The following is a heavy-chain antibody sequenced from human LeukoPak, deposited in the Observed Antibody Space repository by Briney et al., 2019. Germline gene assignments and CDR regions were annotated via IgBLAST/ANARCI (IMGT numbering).Heavy chain of an antibody. V-gene: IGHV3-33*01. Sequence: GSLKLSCSASGFTFSSYGMDWVPPAPGKGLEWGAVLLDGGSNKNYADPVKGRFTISRDNSKNTLYLQMTSLRAEDTVGYYWARVGNYGEACDYWGQGPLVTVSS. CDR3: ARVGNYGEACDY. J-gene: IGHJ4*02. CDR1: GFTFSSYG. CDR2: LLDGGSNK. D-gene: IGHD4-17*01.